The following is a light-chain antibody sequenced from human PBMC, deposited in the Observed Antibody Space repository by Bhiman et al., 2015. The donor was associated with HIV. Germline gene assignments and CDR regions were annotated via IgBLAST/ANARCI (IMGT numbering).Light chain of an antibody. Sequence: QSALTQPASVSGSPGQSITISCTGTGSDVGGYNHVSWYQQHPGKAPKLMIYDVNNRPSGVSNRFSGSKSGTSASLAISGLRSEDEGDYYCAAWDDRLSGYVFATGTKVTVL. CDR2: DVN. CDR3: AAWDDRLSGYV. V-gene: IGLV2-14*03. CDR1: GSDVGGYNH. J-gene: IGLJ1*01.